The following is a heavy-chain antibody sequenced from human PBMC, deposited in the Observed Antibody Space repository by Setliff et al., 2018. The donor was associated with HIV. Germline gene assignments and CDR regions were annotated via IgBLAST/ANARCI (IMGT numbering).Heavy chain of an antibody. Sequence: SETLSLTCSVSGGSISSSSDYWGWIRQPPGKGLEWIGSIYYSGSTYYNPSLKSRVTISVDTSKNQFSLKLSSVTAADTAIYYCARHPREEPQRNYKFDSWGQGTLVTVSS. D-gene: IGHD1-7*01. CDR1: GGSISSSSDY. V-gene: IGHV4-39*01. CDR2: IYYSGST. J-gene: IGHJ4*02. CDR3: ARHPREEPQRNYKFDS.